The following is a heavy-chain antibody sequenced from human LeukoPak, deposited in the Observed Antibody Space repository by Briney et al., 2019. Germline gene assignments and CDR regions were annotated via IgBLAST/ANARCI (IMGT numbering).Heavy chain of an antibody. J-gene: IGHJ3*02. CDR3: AKESDAFDI. CDR1: GFTFSSYV. Sequence: GGSLRLSCAASGFTFSSYVMHWVRQAPGKGLEWVAVILDDGSNKSYADSVKGRFTISRDNSKNTLYLQMNSLRAEDTAVYYCAKESDAFDIWGQGTMVTVSS. V-gene: IGHV3-30*18. CDR2: ILDDGSNK.